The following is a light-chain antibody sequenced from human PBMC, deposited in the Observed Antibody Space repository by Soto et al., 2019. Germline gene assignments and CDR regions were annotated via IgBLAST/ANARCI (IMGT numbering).Light chain of an antibody. V-gene: IGKV4-1*01. CDR2: WAS. J-gene: IGKJ3*01. Sequence: DIVMTQSPDSLAVSLGERATINCKSSQTVLYSSNNKNYLAWYQQKPGQPPKLLIYWASTRESGVPDRFSSSGSGTDFTLTISSLQAEDVAVYYCQQYYNSPRTFGPGTKVDIK. CDR1: QTVLYSSNNKNY. CDR3: QQYYNSPRT.